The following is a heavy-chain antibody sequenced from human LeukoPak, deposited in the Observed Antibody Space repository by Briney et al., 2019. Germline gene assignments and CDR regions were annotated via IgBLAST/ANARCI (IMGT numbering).Heavy chain of an antibody. V-gene: IGHV1-3*04. CDR2: INTGNGNT. J-gene: IGHJ4*02. CDR1: GYTFTSRA. Sequence: ASVKVSCTTSGYTFTSRALHWVRLAPGPRLEWMGGINTGNGNTKYSQKFQDRVTITRDPSASTADMELSSLRSEDTAVYYCARDRSAWRFYYFDYWGQGTLVTVSS. D-gene: IGHD3-3*01. CDR3: ARDRSAWRFYYFDY.